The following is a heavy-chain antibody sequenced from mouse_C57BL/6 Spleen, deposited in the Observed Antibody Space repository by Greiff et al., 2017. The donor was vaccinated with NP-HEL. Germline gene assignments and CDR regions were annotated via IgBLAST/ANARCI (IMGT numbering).Heavy chain of an antibody. D-gene: IGHD3-2*02. V-gene: IGHV1-26*01. J-gene: IGHJ4*01. Sequence: EVQLQQSGPELVKPGASVKISCKASGYTFNDYYMNWVKQSHGKSLEWIGDITPNNGGTSYNQKFKGKATLTVDKSSSTAYMELRSLTSEDSAVYYCARWQLDSSGDYYAMDYWGQGTSVTVSS. CDR3: ARWQLDSSGDYYAMDY. CDR2: ITPNNGGT. CDR1: GYTFNDYY.